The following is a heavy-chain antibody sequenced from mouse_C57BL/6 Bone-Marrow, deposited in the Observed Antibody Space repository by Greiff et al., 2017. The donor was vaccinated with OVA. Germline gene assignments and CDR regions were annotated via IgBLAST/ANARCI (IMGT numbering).Heavy chain of an antibody. CDR3: ARRGYYGSSHWYFDV. V-gene: IGHV14-2*01. D-gene: IGHD1-1*01. Sequence: VQLQQSGAELVKPGASVKLSCTASGFNINDYYMPWVKQRTEQGLEWIGRIDPEDGETKSAPKFQGKATITADTSSNTAYLQLSSVTSEDTAVYYCARRGYYGSSHWYFDVWGTGTTVTVSS. J-gene: IGHJ1*03. CDR1: GFNINDYY. CDR2: IDPEDGET.